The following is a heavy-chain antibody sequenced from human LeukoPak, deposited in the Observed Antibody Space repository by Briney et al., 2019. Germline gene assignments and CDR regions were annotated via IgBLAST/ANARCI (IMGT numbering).Heavy chain of an antibody. Sequence: ASVKVSCKASGYTFRNYGISWVRQAPGQGLEWMGWISANNGNTNSAQKLQGRVTMTTDISKSTAYMELRSLRSDDTAVYYCARQSYYYDRSGSDAFDIWSQGTMVTVSS. V-gene: IGHV1-18*01. CDR2: ISANNGNT. CDR3: ARQSYYYDRSGSDAFDI. CDR1: GYTFRNYG. D-gene: IGHD3-22*01. J-gene: IGHJ3*02.